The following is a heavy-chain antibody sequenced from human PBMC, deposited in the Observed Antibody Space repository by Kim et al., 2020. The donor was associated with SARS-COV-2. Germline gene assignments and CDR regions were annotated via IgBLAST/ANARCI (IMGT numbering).Heavy chain of an antibody. CDR3: ARARRYCSSTSCLQNNWFDP. V-gene: IGHV4-59*01. CDR2: IYYSGST. Sequence: SETLSLTCTVSGGSISSYYWSWIRQPPGKGLEWIGYIYYSGSTNYNPSLKSRVTISVDTSKNQFSLKLSSVTAADTAVYYCARARRYCSSTSCLQNNWFDPWGQGTLVTVSS. D-gene: IGHD2-2*01. J-gene: IGHJ5*02. CDR1: GGSISSYY.